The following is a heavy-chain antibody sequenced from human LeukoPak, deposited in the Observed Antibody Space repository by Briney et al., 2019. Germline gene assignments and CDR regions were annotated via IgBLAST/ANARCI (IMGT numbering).Heavy chain of an antibody. J-gene: IGHJ4*02. D-gene: IGHD2-2*01. Sequence: ASVKVSCKASGGTLNSYAISWVRQAPGQGLEWVGRVFPIFCTAHYAQKFQGRVRITTDESTSTTYLEPSSLRSEDTAVYDCARGIGGYCSSTSCYGYWGQGTLVTVSS. CDR1: GGTLNSYA. V-gene: IGHV1-69*05. CDR2: VFPIFCTA. CDR3: ARGIGGYCSSTSCYGY.